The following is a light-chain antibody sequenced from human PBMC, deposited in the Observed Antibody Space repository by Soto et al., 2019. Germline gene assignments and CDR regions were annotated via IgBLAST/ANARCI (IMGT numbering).Light chain of an antibody. CDR1: QGIRYW. CDR2: GAS. V-gene: IGKV1-12*01. Sequence: DIQMTQSPSSLSAAVGDRVTISCRASQGIRYWLAWYQQKPGKAPKLLIRGASSLQTGVPLRFSGSGSGTDFTLTITSLQPEDFATYYCQQAYSFPITLGGGTKVEI. CDR3: QQAYSFPIT. J-gene: IGKJ4*01.